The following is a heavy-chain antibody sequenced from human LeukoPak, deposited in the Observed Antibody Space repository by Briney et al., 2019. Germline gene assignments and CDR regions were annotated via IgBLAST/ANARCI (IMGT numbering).Heavy chain of an antibody. Sequence: SETLSFTCTVSGGSISSSSYSWGWLRQPPGKGLGWIGSIYYSGSTYYNPSLKSLITISVDTSKNQFSLKLSSVTAADTAVYYCARLRSVAGPVKYYFDYWGQGTLVTVSS. J-gene: IGHJ4*02. D-gene: IGHD6-19*01. CDR3: ARLRSVAGPVKYYFDY. CDR2: IYYSGST. V-gene: IGHV4-39*01. CDR1: GGSISSSSYS.